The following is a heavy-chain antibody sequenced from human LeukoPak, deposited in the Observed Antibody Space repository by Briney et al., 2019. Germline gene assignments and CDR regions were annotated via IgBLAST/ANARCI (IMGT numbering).Heavy chain of an antibody. CDR1: GDSVSSNSAA. CDR3: ARGSRGAAAGSSGNWFDP. D-gene: IGHD6-13*01. J-gene: IGHJ5*02. V-gene: IGHV6-1*01. Sequence: SQTLSLTCAISGDSVSSNSAAWNWIRQSPSRGLEWLGRTYYRSKWYNDYAVSVKSRITINPDTSKNQFSLQLNSVTPEDTAVYYCARGSRGAAAGSSGNWFDPWDQGTLVTVSS. CDR2: TYYRSKWYN.